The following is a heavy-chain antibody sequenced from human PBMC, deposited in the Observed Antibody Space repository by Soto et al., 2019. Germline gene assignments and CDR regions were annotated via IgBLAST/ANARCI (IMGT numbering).Heavy chain of an antibody. CDR2: IYYSGST. Sequence: SETLSLTCTVSGGSVSSGSYYWSWIRQSPGKGLEWIGYIYYSGSTNYNPSLKSRVTISVDTSKNQFSLKLSSVTAADTAVYYCARGGLRFLEWFRDYYYYGMDVWGQGTTVTVSS. D-gene: IGHD3-3*01. CDR3: ARGGLRFLEWFRDYYYYGMDV. CDR1: GGSVSSGSYY. J-gene: IGHJ6*02. V-gene: IGHV4-61*01.